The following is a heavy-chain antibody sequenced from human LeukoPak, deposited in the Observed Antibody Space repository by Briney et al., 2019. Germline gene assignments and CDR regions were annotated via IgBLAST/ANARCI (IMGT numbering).Heavy chain of an antibody. V-gene: IGHV1-69*13. CDR2: IIPIFGTA. J-gene: IGHJ4*02. CDR3: AREGVASGFDH. CDR1: GGTVSSYA. D-gene: IGHD6-19*01. Sequence: ASVKVSCKASGGTVSSYAISWLRQAPGQGLEWMGGIIPIFGTANYAQKFQGRVTITADESTSTAYMELSSLRSEDTAVYYCAREGVASGFDHWGQGTLVTVSS.